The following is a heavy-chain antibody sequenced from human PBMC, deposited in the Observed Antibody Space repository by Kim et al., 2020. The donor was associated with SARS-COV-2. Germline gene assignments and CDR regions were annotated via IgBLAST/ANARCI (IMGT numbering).Heavy chain of an antibody. CDR2: IYYSGST. Sequence: SETLSLTCTVSGGSISSYYWSWIRQPPGKGLEWIGYIYYSGSTNYNPSLKSRVTISVDTSKNQFSLKLSSVTAADTAVYYCARGGGLKRLFDYWGQGTLVTVSS. CDR3: ARGGGLKRLFDY. V-gene: IGHV4-59*13. J-gene: IGHJ4*02. CDR1: GGSISSYY. D-gene: IGHD3-16*01.